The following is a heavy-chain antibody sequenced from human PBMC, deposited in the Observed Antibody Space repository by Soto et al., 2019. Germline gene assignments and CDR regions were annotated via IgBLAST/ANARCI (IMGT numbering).Heavy chain of an antibody. CDR3: ARASSVQLTRHHQY. D-gene: IGHD1-1*01. V-gene: IGHV4-30-4*01. J-gene: IGHJ4*02. CDR2: IHYSGST. CDR1: GGSISSGDYY. Sequence: SETLSLSCTVSGGSISSGDYYWSWIRQPPGKGLEWIGYIHYSGSTYYNPSLKSRVTISVDTSKNQFSLKLSSVTAADTAVYYCARASSVQLTRHHQYSGQGTLVTVSS.